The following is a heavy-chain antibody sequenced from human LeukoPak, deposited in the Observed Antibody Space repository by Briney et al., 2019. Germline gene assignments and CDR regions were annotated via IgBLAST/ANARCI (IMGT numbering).Heavy chain of an antibody. J-gene: IGHJ3*02. D-gene: IGHD3-16*01. CDR3: ARSGIMAAFDI. Sequence: PGGSLRLSCAASGFTFSDYWMSWVRQSPGKGLEWVANIKEDGSQKYYVDSVRGRFTISRDNAKNSLFLQMDSLRAEDTAVYYCARSGIMAAFDIWGQGTMVTVSS. V-gene: IGHV3-7*03. CDR1: GFTFSDYW. CDR2: IKEDGSQK.